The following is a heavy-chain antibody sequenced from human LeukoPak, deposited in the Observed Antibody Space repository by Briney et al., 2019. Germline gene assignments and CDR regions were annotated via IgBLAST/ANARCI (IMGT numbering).Heavy chain of an antibody. CDR2: ISYDGSNK. CDR3: ARELSGFGELLSYNFDY. Sequence: GRSLRLSCAASGFTFSSYAMHWVRQAPGKGLEWVAVISYDGSNKYYADSVEGRFTISRDNSKNTLYLQMNSLRAEDTAVYYCARELSGFGELLSYNFDYWGQGTLVTVSS. J-gene: IGHJ4*02. D-gene: IGHD3-10*01. V-gene: IGHV3-30*04. CDR1: GFTFSSYA.